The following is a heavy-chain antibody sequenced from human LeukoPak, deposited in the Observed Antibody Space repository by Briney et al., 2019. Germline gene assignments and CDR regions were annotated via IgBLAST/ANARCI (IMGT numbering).Heavy chain of an antibody. V-gene: IGHV3-23*01. Sequence: PGGPLRLSCVASGFPFRSYAMSWVRQAPGKGLEWVSSIGGSGGSTYSADSVKARFTISRDTSKSTLFLQMNNLRAEDTAVYYCAKDGPGNGWPDLDYWGQGTLVTVSS. J-gene: IGHJ4*02. D-gene: IGHD6-19*01. CDR1: GFPFRSYA. CDR2: IGGSGGST. CDR3: AKDGPGNGWPDLDY.